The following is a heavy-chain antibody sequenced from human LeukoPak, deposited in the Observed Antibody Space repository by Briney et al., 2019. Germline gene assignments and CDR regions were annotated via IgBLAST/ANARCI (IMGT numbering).Heavy chain of an antibody. CDR2: INTSTGNP. V-gene: IGHV7-4-1*02. J-gene: IGHJ4*02. CDR3: ARGLGVDY. Sequence: ASVKVSCKTSGYTFTSYAINWVRQAPGQGLEWMGWINTSTGNPTYAQGFTGRFVFSLDTSVSTAYLQISSLKAEDTAVYYCARGLGVDYWGQGTLVTVSS. CDR1: GYTFTSYA.